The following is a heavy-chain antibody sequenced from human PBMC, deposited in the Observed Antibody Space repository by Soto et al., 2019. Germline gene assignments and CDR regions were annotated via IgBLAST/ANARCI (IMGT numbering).Heavy chain of an antibody. Sequence: GGSLRLSCAAPGFTFSSYGMHWVRQAPGKGLEWVAVISYDGSNKYYADSVKGRFTISRDNSKNTLYLQMNSLRAEDTAVYYCAKVITICGPRYYYYGMDVWGPGTTVTVSS. CDR3: AKVITICGPRYYYYGMDV. J-gene: IGHJ6*02. V-gene: IGHV3-30*18. CDR1: GFTFSSYG. D-gene: IGHD3-3*01. CDR2: ISYDGSNK.